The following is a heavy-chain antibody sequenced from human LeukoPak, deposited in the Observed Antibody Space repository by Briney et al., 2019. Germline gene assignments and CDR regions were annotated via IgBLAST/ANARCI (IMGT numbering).Heavy chain of an antibody. J-gene: IGHJ4*02. V-gene: IGHV4-38-2*02. CDR2: IYHSGST. D-gene: IGHD5-12*01. CDR1: GYSISSGYY. CDR3: ARGGGYDRIDY. Sequence: SETLSLTCTVSGYSISSGYYWGWIRQPPGKGLEWIGSIYHSGSTYYNPSLKSRVTISVDTSKNQFSLKLSSVTAADTAVYYCARGGGYDRIDYWGQRTLVTVSS.